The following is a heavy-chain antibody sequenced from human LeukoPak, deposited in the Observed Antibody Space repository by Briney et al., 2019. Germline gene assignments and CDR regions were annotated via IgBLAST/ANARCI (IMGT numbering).Heavy chain of an antibody. Sequence: SETLSLTCTVSGGSISSYYWSWIRQPPGKGLEWIGHIYYSGSTDYNPSLKSRVTISVDTSKNQFSLKLSSVTAADTAVYYCARLGQDPYYYYGMDVWGQGTTVTVPS. J-gene: IGHJ6*02. CDR3: ARLGQDPYYYYGMDV. CDR1: GGSISSYY. CDR2: IYYSGST. V-gene: IGHV4-59*08.